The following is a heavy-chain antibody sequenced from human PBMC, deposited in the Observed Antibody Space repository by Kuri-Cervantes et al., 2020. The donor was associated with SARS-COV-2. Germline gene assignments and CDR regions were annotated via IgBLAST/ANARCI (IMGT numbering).Heavy chain of an antibody. Sequence: ASVKVCCKASGYTFTGYYMHWVRQAPGQRLEWIGWINAGNGNTKYSQKFQGRVTITRDTSASTAYMELSSLRSEDTAVYYCARGGDFWYFYYGMDVWGQGTTVTVSS. D-gene: IGHD3-3*01. CDR1: GYTFTGYY. J-gene: IGHJ6*02. CDR2: INAGNGNT. V-gene: IGHV1-3*01. CDR3: ARGGDFWYFYYGMDV.